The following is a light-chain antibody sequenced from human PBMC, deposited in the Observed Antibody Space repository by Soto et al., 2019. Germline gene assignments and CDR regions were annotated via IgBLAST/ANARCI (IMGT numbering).Light chain of an antibody. J-gene: IGKJ1*01. Sequence: DIQMTQSPSTLSASVGDRVTITCRASQSISSWLAWYQQKPGKAPKLLIYDASSLESGVPSRFSGSGSGTDFTLTTSSLQPDDFATYYCQQNNSYSTFGQGTRWIS. CDR1: QSISSW. CDR3: QQNNSYST. V-gene: IGKV1-5*01. CDR2: DAS.